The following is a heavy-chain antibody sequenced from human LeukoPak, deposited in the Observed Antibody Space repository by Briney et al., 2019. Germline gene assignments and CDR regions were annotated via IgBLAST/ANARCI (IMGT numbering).Heavy chain of an antibody. CDR1: GYTFTGYS. V-gene: IGHV1-2*02. CDR2: INPKSGVT. J-gene: IGHJ4*02. D-gene: IGHD3-3*01. CDR3: ARGRGGAAPGTFAITEYSFDY. Sequence: ASVKVSCKTSGYTFTGYSVHWVRQAPGQGLEWMGWINPKSGVTNYAQNFQGRVTMTRDTSLSTAYMELSSLRFDDTAVYYCARGRGGAAPGTFAITEYSFDYWGQGALVTVSS.